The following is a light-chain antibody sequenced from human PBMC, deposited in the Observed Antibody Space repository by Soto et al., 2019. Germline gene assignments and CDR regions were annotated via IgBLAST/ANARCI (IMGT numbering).Light chain of an antibody. Sequence: DIQMTQSPSILSASVGDRVTITCRASQPISRWMAWYQQKPGKAPNLLIFDASTLESGVPSRFSGSGSGTQFTLTISSLQPADFATYYCQQYSSSWTFGQGTKVDI. J-gene: IGKJ1*01. CDR2: DAS. CDR1: QPISRW. V-gene: IGKV1-5*01. CDR3: QQYSSSWT.